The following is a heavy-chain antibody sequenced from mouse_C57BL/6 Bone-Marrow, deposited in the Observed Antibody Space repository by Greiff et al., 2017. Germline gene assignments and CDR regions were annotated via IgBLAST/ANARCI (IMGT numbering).Heavy chain of an antibody. CDR3: ARYYYGSSAWFAY. CDR1: GYTFTDYY. CDR2: IYPGSGNT. D-gene: IGHD1-1*01. V-gene: IGHV1-76*01. J-gene: IGHJ3*01. Sequence: VQLQQSGAELVRPGASVKLSCKASGYTFTDYYINWVKQRPGQGLEWIARIYPGSGNTYYNEKFKGKATLTAEKSSSTAYMQLSSLTSEDSAVYFCARYYYGSSAWFAYWGQGTLVTVSA.